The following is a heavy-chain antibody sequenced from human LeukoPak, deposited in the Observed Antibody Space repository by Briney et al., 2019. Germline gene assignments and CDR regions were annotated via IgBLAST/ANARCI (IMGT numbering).Heavy chain of an antibody. Sequence: SETLSLTCTVSGGSISSSSYYWGWIRQPPGKGLEWIGSIYYSGSTYYNPSLKSRVTISVDTSKNQFSLKLSSVTAADTAVYYCAGRSDSSGLYWGQGTLVTVSS. CDR2: IYYSGST. J-gene: IGHJ4*02. D-gene: IGHD3-22*01. CDR3: AGRSDSSGLY. V-gene: IGHV4-39*01. CDR1: GGSISSSSYY.